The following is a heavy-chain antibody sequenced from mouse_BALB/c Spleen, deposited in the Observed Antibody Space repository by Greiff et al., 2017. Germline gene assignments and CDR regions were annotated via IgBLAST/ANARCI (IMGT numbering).Heavy chain of an antibody. CDR1: GYSFTGYT. J-gene: IGHJ2*01. V-gene: IGHV1-18*01. CDR2: INPYNGGT. Sequence: EVKLQQSGPELVKPGASMKISCKASGYSFTGYTMNWVKQSHGKSLEWIGLINPYNGGTSYNQKFKGKATLTVDKSSSTAYMELLSLTSEDSAVYYCARGYYGSDYWGQGTTLTVSS. CDR3: ARGYYGSDY. D-gene: IGHD1-2*01.